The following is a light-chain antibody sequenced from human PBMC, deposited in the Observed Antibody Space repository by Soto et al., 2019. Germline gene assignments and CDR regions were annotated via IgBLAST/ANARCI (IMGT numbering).Light chain of an antibody. Sequence: QSVLTQPPSVSGAPGQRVTVSCTGSSSNIGAGYDVHWYQQLPGTAPKLLIYGNNNRPSGVPDRFSGSKSGTSASLAITGLQAEDEADYYCLSYDGSLSVYVVFGGGTQLTVL. CDR2: GNN. CDR1: SSNIGAGYD. V-gene: IGLV1-40*01. J-gene: IGLJ2*01. CDR3: LSYDGSLSVYVV.